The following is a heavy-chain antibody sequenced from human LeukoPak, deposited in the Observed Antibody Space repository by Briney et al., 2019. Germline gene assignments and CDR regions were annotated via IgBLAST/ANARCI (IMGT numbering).Heavy chain of an antibody. CDR2: ISSSGSTI. V-gene: IGHV3-11*01. D-gene: IGHD2-15*01. CDR1: GFTFSDYY. Sequence: GGSLRLSCAASGFTFSDYYMSWIRQAPGKGLEWVSYISSSGSTIYYADSVKSRFTISRDNAKNSLYLQMNSLRAEDTAVYYCAGLSGYCSGGSCYRDYYGMDVWGQGTTVTVSS. CDR3: AGLSGYCSGGSCYRDYYGMDV. J-gene: IGHJ6*02.